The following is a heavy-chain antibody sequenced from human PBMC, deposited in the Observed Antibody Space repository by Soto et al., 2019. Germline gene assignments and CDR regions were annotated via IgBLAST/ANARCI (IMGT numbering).Heavy chain of an antibody. CDR1: GFTFSSYA. CDR2: ISSSSSYI. Sequence: GGSLRLSCAASGFTFSSYAMSWVRQAPGKGLEWVSSISSSSSYIYYADSVKGRFTISRDNAKNSLYLQMNSLRAEDTAVYYCARVYGDYYDYYYYYYMDVWGKGTTVTVSS. CDR3: ARVYGDYYDYYYYYYMDV. V-gene: IGHV3-21*01. D-gene: IGHD4-17*01. J-gene: IGHJ6*03.